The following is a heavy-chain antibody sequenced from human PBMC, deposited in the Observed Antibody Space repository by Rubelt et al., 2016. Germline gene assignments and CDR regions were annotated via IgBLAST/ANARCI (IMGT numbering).Heavy chain of an antibody. V-gene: IGHV1-18*01. CDR1: GYTFTSYG. J-gene: IGHJ2*01. CDR3: ARSKDTAMVTDADWYFDL. CDR2: ISAYNGNT. Sequence: QVQLVQSGAEVKKPGASVKVSCKASGYTFTSYGISWVRQAPGQGLEWMGWISAYNGNTNYSQKFQGRVTITRDTSASTAYMGLSSLRSEDTAVYYCARSKDTAMVTDADWYFDLWGRGTLVTVSS. D-gene: IGHD5-18*01.